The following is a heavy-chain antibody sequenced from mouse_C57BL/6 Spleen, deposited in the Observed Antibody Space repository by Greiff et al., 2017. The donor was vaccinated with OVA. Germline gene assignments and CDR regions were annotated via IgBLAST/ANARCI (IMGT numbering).Heavy chain of an antibody. CDR2: INPNNGGT. CDR1: GYTFTDYY. CDR3: AREGGDYYGSSLAWFAY. Sequence: EVQLQQSGPELVKPGASVKISCKASGYTFTDYYMNWVKQSHGKSLEWIGDINPNNGGTSYTQKFKGKATLTVDKSSSTAYMELRSLTSEDSAVFYCAREGGDYYGSSLAWFAYWGQGTLVTVSA. V-gene: IGHV1-26*01. D-gene: IGHD1-1*01. J-gene: IGHJ3*01.